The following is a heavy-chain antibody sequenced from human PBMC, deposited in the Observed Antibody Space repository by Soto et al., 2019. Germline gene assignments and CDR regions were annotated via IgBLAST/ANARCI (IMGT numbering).Heavy chain of an antibody. D-gene: IGHD3-10*01. Sequence: GGSLRLSCVASGLTFGSRAMSWGRQSPGEGLEWVSTITDTGGAAKYAGSVRGRFAISRDNSKNTLYLQMSALRAEDSAIYFCVRGSKDSYPGSRIFDFWGRGTLVTVSS. CDR3: VRGSKDSYPGSRIFDF. V-gene: IGHV3-23*01. CDR1: GLTFGSRA. CDR2: ITDTGGAA. J-gene: IGHJ4*02.